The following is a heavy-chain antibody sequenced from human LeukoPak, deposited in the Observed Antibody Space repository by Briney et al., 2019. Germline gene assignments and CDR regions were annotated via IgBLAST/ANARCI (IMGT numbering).Heavy chain of an antibody. CDR3: GRTEESGYSYRYFGYYYYMDV. J-gene: IGHJ6*03. V-gene: IGHV4-39*07. D-gene: IGHD5-18*01. Sequence: PSETLSLTCTVSGGSISTTNYYWGWIRQSPGKGLEWFGCVYYSGSTYYNPSLKSRVTISVDTSKNQFSLKLSSVTAADTAVYYCGRTEESGYSYRYFGYYYYMDVWGKGTTVTVSS. CDR2: VYYSGST. CDR1: GGSISTTNYY.